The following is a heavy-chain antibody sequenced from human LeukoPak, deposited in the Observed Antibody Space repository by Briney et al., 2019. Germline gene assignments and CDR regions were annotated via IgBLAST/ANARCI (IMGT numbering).Heavy chain of an antibody. J-gene: IGHJ1*01. V-gene: IGHV4-34*01. CDR2: INHRGST. CDR3: ALEVVAGNQH. CDR1: GGSFSGYY. D-gene: IGHD6-19*01. Sequence: SETLSLACAVYGGSFSGYYWSWIRQPPGKRLEWIGEINHRGSTNYNPSLKRRVTILKDKSKNQFFLKLSSVTAADTAVYYCALEVVAGNQHWGQGTLVTVSS.